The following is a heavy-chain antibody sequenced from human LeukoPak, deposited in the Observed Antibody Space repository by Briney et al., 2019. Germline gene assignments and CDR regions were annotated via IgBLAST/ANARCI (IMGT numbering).Heavy chain of an antibody. V-gene: IGHV3-30*04. Sequence: PGGSLRLSCAASGFTFSSYAMHWVRQAPGKGLEWVAVISYDGSNKYYADSVKGRFTISRDNSKNTLYLQMNSLRAEDTAVYYCASLNFWSGYLQERDDGSFDPWGQGTLVTVSS. CDR1: GFTFSSYA. CDR2: ISYDGSNK. CDR3: ASLNFWSGYLQERDDGSFDP. J-gene: IGHJ5*02. D-gene: IGHD3-3*01.